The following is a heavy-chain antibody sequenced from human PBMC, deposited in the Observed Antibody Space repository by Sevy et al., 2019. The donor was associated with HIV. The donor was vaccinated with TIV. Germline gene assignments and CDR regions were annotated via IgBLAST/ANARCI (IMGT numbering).Heavy chain of an antibody. J-gene: IGHJ5*02. Sequence: GGSLRLSCAASGFTFSSSTMNWLRQAPGKGLEWVSSISSRSTYIFYADSVKGRFTISRDNSKKSLFLQMNSLRVEDMAVYYCARGDKDGWFDPWGQGTPVTVSS. V-gene: IGHV3-21*01. CDR3: ARGDKDGWFDP. CDR2: ISSRSTYI. CDR1: GFTFSSST. D-gene: IGHD3-9*01.